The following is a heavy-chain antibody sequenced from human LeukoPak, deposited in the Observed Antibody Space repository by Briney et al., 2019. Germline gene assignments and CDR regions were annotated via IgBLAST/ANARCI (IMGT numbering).Heavy chain of an antibody. CDR2: ISYDGSNK. J-gene: IGHJ4*02. Sequence: GGSLRLSCAASGFTHSSYAMHWLRQAPGHGLEWVTVISYDGSNKYYAVSVKGRFTISRDNSKNTLYLQMNSLRAEDTAVYYCANPPSDGDYRDWGQGTLVTVSS. CDR3: ANPPSDGDYRD. CDR1: GFTHSSYA. D-gene: IGHD4-17*01. V-gene: IGHV3-30*04.